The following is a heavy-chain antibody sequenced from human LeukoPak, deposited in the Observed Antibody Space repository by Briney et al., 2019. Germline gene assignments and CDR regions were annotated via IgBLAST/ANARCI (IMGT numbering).Heavy chain of an antibody. J-gene: IGHJ4*02. Sequence: PSETLCLTCTVSGGSISSSSFYRGCIRQPPGKGLEWIGSIYYSGSTYYNPSLKSRVTISVDKSKNQFSLNLTSVTAADTAVYYCARHPFDSSGWYGYYFDYWGGGSLVTVSS. V-gene: IGHV4-39*01. CDR3: ARHPFDSSGWYGYYFDY. CDR1: GGSISSSSFY. D-gene: IGHD6-19*01. CDR2: IYYSGST.